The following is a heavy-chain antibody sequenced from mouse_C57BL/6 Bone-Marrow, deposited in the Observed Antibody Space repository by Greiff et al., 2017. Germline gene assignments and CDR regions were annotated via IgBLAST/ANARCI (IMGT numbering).Heavy chain of an antibody. Sequence: VQLQQSGAELVKPGASVKLSCKASGYTFTSYWMHWVKQRPGQGLEWIGMIHPNSGSTNYNEKFKSKATLTVDKSSSTAYMRLSSLTSEDSAVYYCARRSYGITRYYFDYWGKGTTLTVSS. D-gene: IGHD2-4*01. V-gene: IGHV1-64*01. CDR2: IHPNSGST. J-gene: IGHJ2*01. CDR3: ARRSYGITRYYFDY. CDR1: GYTFTSYW.